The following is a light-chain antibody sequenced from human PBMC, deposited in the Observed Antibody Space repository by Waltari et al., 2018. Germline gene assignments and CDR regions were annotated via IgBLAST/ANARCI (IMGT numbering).Light chain of an antibody. V-gene: IGLV2-23*01. Sequence: QSALTQPASVSGSPGQSITISCTGTSSDIGNYNFFVSVYQHRPGEAPKLLIYEGNVRPSGVSDRFSGSKSGNAASLTISGLQAEDEAHYYCCSYGVRVFFGGGTKLTVL. CDR3: CSYGVRVF. CDR2: EGN. CDR1: SSDIGNYNFF. J-gene: IGLJ2*01.